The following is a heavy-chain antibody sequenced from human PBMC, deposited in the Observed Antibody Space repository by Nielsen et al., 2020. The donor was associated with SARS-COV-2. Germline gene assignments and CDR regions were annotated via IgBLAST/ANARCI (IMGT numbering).Heavy chain of an antibody. Sequence: GGSLRLSCAASGFTFSSYDMHWVRQATGKGLEWVSAIGTAGDTYYPGSVKGRFTISRGNAKNSLYLQMNSLRAGDTAVYYCARGGLTILRYFDWPLLDWGQGTLVTVSS. CDR2: IGTAGDT. D-gene: IGHD3-9*01. CDR3: ARGGLTILRYFDWPLLD. CDR1: GFTFSSYD. V-gene: IGHV3-13*04. J-gene: IGHJ4*02.